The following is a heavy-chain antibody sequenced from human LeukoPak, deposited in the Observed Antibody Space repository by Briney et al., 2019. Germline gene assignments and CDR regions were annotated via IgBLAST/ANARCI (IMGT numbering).Heavy chain of an antibody. Sequence: PGGSLRLSCAASGFTFSSYEMNWVRQAPGKGLEWVSYISSSGSTIYYADSVKGRFTISRDNAKNSLYLQMNSLRAEDTAVYYCAREAGYYDILTGYYKGPPDYWGQGTLVTVSS. CDR3: AREAGYYDILTGYYKGPPDY. J-gene: IGHJ4*02. CDR2: ISSSGSTI. D-gene: IGHD3-9*01. V-gene: IGHV3-48*03. CDR1: GFTFSSYE.